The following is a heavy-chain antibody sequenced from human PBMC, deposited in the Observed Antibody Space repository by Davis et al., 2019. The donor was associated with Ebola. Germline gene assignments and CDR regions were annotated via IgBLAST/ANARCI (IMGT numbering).Heavy chain of an antibody. Sequence: GGSLRLSCAASGFTFSDYPMTWIRQRSGKGLEWVSTIGVNAVETFYADSVKGRFTISRDNSKNTVYLQMNSLRDEDTAAYFCGPTGRLTYGIDVWGQGTTVTVSS. CDR2: IGVNAVET. V-gene: IGHV3-23*01. CDR1: GFTFSDYP. J-gene: IGHJ6*02. CDR3: GPTGRLTYGIDV. D-gene: IGHD1-26*01.